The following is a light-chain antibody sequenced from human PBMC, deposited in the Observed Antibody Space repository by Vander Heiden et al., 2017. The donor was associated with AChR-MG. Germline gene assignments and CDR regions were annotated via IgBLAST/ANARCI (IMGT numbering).Light chain of an antibody. CDR2: WAS. J-gene: IGKJ4*01. CDR3: QQYYSTPGLT. CDR1: QSVLYSSNNKNY. V-gene: IGKV4-1*01. Sequence: DLVMTQSPDSLAVSLGERATINCKSSQSVLYSSNNKNYLAWYQQKPGQPPKLLIYWASTRESGVPDRFSGSGSGTDFTLTISSLQAEDVAVYYCQQYYSTPGLTFGGGTKVEIK.